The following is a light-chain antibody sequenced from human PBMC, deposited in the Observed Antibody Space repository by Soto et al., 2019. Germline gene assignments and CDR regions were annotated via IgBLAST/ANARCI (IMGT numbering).Light chain of an antibody. CDR2: GAS. V-gene: IGKV3-20*01. CDR1: QSVSSNY. CDR3: QQYGSSPWT. J-gene: IGKJ1*01. Sequence: EIVLTQSPGTLSLSPGERATLSCRASQSVSSNYLAWYQQKPGQAPRPLIYGASSRATGIPDRFSGSGAGTDFTLTISRLEPEDFGVYYCQQYGSSPWTFGQGTKVEIK.